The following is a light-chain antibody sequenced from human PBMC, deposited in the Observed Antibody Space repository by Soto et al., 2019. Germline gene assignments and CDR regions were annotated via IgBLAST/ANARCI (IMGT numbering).Light chain of an antibody. Sequence: IHVTQSPSSLSASGVESVNVTCRASQGIGRFLAWYQQRPGKAPKXXIYGGSTVQSGVPSRFSGTGSGIDFTLTISSLQPEDFETYYCQQVHRYPRTFGQGTRLEIK. J-gene: IGKJ5*01. CDR2: GGS. V-gene: IGKV1-9*01. CDR1: QGIGRF. CDR3: QQVHRYPRT.